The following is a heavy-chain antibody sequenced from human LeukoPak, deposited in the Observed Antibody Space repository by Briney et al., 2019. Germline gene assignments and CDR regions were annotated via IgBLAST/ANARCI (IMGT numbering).Heavy chain of an antibody. Sequence: SVKVSCKASGYTFTGYYMHWVRQAPGQGFEFMGRIVPILDITNYAQKFQGRVTITADRSTTTAYMELSSLRSDDTAVYYCATEIGGGPYYFDSWGQGTLVTVSS. CDR2: IVPILDIT. CDR3: ATEIGGGPYYFDS. D-gene: IGHD2/OR15-2a*01. V-gene: IGHV1-69*04. J-gene: IGHJ4*02. CDR1: GYTFTGYY.